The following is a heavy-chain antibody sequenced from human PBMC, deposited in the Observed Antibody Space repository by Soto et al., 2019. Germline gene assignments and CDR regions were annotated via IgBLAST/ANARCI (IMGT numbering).Heavy chain of an antibody. J-gene: IGHJ4*02. CDR1: GFTFSSNW. Sequence: PGWSLRLSCVGSGFTFSSNWMTWVRQAPGKGLEWVANIRQDGSEINYVDSVKGRFTISRDNTKNSLYLQMNSLRAEDTAIYYCAREVVVGRGASYFGYWGPGTLVPVXS. CDR2: IRQDGSEI. CDR3: AREVVVGRGASYFGY. V-gene: IGHV3-7*04. D-gene: IGHD2-2*01.